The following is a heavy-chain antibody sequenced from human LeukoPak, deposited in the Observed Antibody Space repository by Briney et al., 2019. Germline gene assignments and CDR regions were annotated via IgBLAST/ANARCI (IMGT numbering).Heavy chain of an antibody. V-gene: IGHV1-46*01. D-gene: IGHD3-3*01. J-gene: IGHJ5*02. Sequence: ASVKVSCKASGYTFTSYYMHWVRQAPGQGLEWMGIINPRGGSTSYAQKFQGRVTMTRDTSTSTVYMELSSLRSEDTAVYYCARGILEWLSDHNNWFDPWGQGTLVTVSS. CDR3: ARGILEWLSDHNNWFDP. CDR1: GYTFTSYY. CDR2: INPRGGST.